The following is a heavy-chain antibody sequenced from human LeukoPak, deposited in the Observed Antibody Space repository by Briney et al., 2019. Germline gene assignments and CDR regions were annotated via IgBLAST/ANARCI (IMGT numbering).Heavy chain of an antibody. J-gene: IGHJ6*02. Sequence: AGGSLRLSCAASGFTFSSYAMSWVRQAPGKGLEWVSAISGSGGSTYYADSVKGRFTISRDNSKNTLYLQMNSLRAEDTAVYYCAKGRRYSYDPSYYGMDVWGQGTTVTVSS. CDR1: GFTFSSYA. D-gene: IGHD5-18*01. CDR2: ISGSGGST. V-gene: IGHV3-23*01. CDR3: AKGRRYSYDPSYYGMDV.